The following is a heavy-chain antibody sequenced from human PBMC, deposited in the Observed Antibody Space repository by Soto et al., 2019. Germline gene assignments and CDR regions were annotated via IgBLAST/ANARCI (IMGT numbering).Heavy chain of an antibody. J-gene: IGHJ5*02. CDR3: ARSMVRGGWFDP. CDR1: SGSNSSGDYY. CDR2: IYHTGRD. D-gene: IGHD3-10*01. V-gene: IGHV4-30-4*01. Sequence: QVQLQESGPGLVKPSQTLSLTCTVASGSNSSGDYYWSWIRQPPGRGLEWIGYIYHTGRDYYEPSLKSRATISIDTSKNQFSLKLYSVTAADTAVYYCARSMVRGGWFDPWGQGTLVTVSS.